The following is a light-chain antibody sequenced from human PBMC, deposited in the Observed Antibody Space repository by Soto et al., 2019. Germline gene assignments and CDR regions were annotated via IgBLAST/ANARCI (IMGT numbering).Light chain of an antibody. J-gene: IGLJ1*01. CDR3: SSYSDSETNV. CDR2: ELN. CDR1: SSDVGAYIY. V-gene: IGLV2-14*03. Sequence: QSVLTYPASLSGSPGQSITISCGGTSSDVGAYIYVSWYQQYPGKAPKLIIYELNNRPSGVSGRFYGSKSDTTAYLTISGLPAEDEADYYCSSYSDSETNVFGTGTKVTVL.